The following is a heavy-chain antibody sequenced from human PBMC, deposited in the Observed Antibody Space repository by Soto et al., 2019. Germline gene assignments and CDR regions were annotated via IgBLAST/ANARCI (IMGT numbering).Heavy chain of an antibody. Sequence: TSETLSLTCTVSGGSISSGGYYWSWIRQHPGKGLEWIGYIYYSGSTYYNPSLKSRVTISVDTSKNQFSLKLSSVTAADTAVYYCARVTRLPAVTGSVFLDYWGQGTLVTVSS. D-gene: IGHD6-19*01. CDR3: ARVTRLPAVTGSVFLDY. J-gene: IGHJ4*02. CDR1: GGSISSGGYY. V-gene: IGHV4-31*03. CDR2: IYYSGST.